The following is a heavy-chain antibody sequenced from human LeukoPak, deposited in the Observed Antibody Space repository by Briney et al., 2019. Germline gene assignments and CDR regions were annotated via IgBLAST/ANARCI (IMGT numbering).Heavy chain of an antibody. Sequence: SVTVSFKSSVYTFIIKTITWVRQAPGQGLQWMGGIIPILGTRNYAQKFQDRVAITTDESTSTIYMELRSLRYEDAAVYYCATHGRGYCSGGSCGGLDSWGQGTLVTVSS. CDR3: ATHGRGYCSGGSCGGLDS. CDR1: VYTFIIKT. CDR2: IIPILGTR. V-gene: IGHV1-69*16. D-gene: IGHD2-15*01. J-gene: IGHJ4*02.